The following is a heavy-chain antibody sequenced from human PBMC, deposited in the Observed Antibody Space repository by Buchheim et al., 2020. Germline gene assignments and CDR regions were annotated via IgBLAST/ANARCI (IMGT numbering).Heavy chain of an antibody. V-gene: IGHV1-46*01. CDR3: ARESPHTRYFDY. D-gene: IGHD1-1*01. J-gene: IGHJ4*02. CDR1: GYTFTTYY. CDR2: IKLDGGGT. Sequence: QVQLVQSGAEVKNPGASVKVSCEASGYTFTTYYIHWVRQAPGQGLEWMGIIKLDGGGTTYAQKFQGRVTVTSDTSTSTVYMELRSLKTENTAVYYCARESPHTRYFDYWGQGTL.